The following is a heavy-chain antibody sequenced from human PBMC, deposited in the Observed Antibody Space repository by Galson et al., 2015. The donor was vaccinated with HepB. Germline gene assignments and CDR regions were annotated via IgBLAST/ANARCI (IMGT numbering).Heavy chain of an antibody. J-gene: IGHJ6*02. D-gene: IGHD4-17*01. CDR3: ARSRGYGDYGYYCGMDV. CDR1: GFSISSSTW. Sequence: ETLSLTCAVSGFSISSSTWWGWIRQTPGKGLEWIGYIFYSGRTYYNPSLKSRVTMSVDTSKNQFSLKLSSVTAVDTAVYYCARSRGYGDYGYYCGMDVWGQGTRVTVSS. CDR2: IFYSGRT. V-gene: IGHV4-28*01.